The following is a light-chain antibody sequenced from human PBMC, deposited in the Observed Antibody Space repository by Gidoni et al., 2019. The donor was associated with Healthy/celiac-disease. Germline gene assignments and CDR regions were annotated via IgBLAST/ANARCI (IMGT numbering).Light chain of an antibody. CDR3: QQYNSYPWT. CDR2: KAS. J-gene: IGKJ1*01. Sequence: QMTQSPSTLSASVGDRVIITCRASQSISSWLAWYQQKPGKAPKLLIYKASSLESGVPSRFSGSGSGTEFTLTISSLQPDDFATYYCQQYNSYPWTFGQGTKVEIK. V-gene: IGKV1-5*03. CDR1: QSISSW.